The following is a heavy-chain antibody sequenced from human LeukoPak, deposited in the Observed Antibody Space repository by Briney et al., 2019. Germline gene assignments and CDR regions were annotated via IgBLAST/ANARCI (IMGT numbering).Heavy chain of an antibody. D-gene: IGHD4-17*01. CDR3: ARVTYGDYSGDY. Sequence: GGSLRLSCAASGFTFSSYAMSWVRQAPGKGLEWVSAISGSGGSTYYADSVKGRFTISRDNSKNSLYLQMSSLRAEDTAVYYCARVTYGDYSGDYWGQGTLVTVSS. V-gene: IGHV3-23*01. CDR1: GFTFSSYA. CDR2: ISGSGGST. J-gene: IGHJ4*02.